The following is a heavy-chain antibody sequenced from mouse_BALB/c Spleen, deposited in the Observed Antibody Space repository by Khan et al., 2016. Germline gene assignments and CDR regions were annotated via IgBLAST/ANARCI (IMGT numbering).Heavy chain of an antibody. Sequence: QVQLQQSGAELVRPGASVKMSCKATGYTFNNYWIEWVKQRPGHGLEWIGEILPGSGSTNYNGNFKGKATFTADTSSNTAYMQLTSLTSEDSAVYYCARRCGNYWYFDVWGAGTTVTVSS. CDR1: GYTFNNYW. CDR3: ARRCGNYWYFDV. V-gene: IGHV1-9*01. D-gene: IGHD1-1*01. J-gene: IGHJ1*01. CDR2: ILPGSGST.